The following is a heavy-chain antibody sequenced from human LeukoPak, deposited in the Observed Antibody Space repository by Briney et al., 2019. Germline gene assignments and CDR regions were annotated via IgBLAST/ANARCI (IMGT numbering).Heavy chain of an antibody. V-gene: IGHV4-38-2*02. CDR2: IYHSGST. CDR3: ARGLRWAGCAFDI. J-gene: IGHJ3*02. Sequence: SETLSLTCTVCGYSISSGYYWGWIRQPPGKGLEWIGSIYHSGSTNYNPSLKSRVTISVDTSKNQFSLKLSSVTAADTAVYYCARGLRWAGCAFDIWGQGTMVTVSS. D-gene: IGHD1-26*01. CDR1: GYSISSGYY.